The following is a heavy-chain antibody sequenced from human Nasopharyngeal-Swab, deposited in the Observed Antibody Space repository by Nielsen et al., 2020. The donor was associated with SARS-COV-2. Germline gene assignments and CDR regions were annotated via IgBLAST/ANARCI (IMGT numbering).Heavy chain of an antibody. D-gene: IGHD5-18*01. CDR2: ISSSSSYT. Sequence: GGSLRLSCAASGFTFSDYYMSWIRQAPGKGLEWVSYISSSSSYTNYADSVKGRFTISRDNAKNTLYLQMNSLRAEDTAVYYCARGGYSYGLYYYYYYMDVWGKGTTVTVSS. CDR3: ARGGYSYGLYYYYYYMDV. CDR1: GFTFSDYY. J-gene: IGHJ6*03. V-gene: IGHV3-11*06.